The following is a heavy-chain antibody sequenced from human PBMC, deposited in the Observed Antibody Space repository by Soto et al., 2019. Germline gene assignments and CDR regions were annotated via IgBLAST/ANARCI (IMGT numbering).Heavy chain of an antibody. V-gene: IGHV3-53*04. CDR1: GFTVSSSY. Sequence: EVQLVESGGGLVQPGGSLRLSCAASGFTVSSSYMSWVRQAPGKGLEWVSVIYSGGSTYYADSVKGRFTISRHNSKNTLYLQMNSLRAEDTAVYYCARDSRSYSAYYYMDVWGKGTTVTVSS. CDR3: ARDSRSYSAYYYMDV. J-gene: IGHJ6*03. D-gene: IGHD3-10*01. CDR2: IYSGGST.